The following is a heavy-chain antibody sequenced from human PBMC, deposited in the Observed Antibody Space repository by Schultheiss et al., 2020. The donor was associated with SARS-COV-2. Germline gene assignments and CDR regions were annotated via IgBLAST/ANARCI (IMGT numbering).Heavy chain of an antibody. D-gene: IGHD6-13*01. CDR1: GGSFSGYY. CDR3: ACYSSSWYNY. Sequence: ESLKISCAVYGGSFSGYYWNWIRQPPGKGLQWIGEINHSGSTYYNPSLKSRVTISVDTSKNQFSLKLSSVTAADTAVYYCACYSSSWYNYWGQGTLVTVSS. V-gene: IGHV4-34*01. J-gene: IGHJ4*02. CDR2: INHSGST.